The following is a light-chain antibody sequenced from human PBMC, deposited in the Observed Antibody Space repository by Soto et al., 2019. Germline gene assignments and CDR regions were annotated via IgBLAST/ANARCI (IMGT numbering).Light chain of an antibody. CDR1: QTVSSSY. V-gene: IGKV3-20*01. J-gene: IGKJ2*01. CDR3: QHFGSSLYA. CDR2: GAS. Sequence: EIVLTQSPGTLSLSPGERATLSCRASQTVSSSYLAWYQQKPGQAPRLLISGASSTATGIPDRFSGSGSGADFTLTIGRLEPEGFAVYYCQHFGSSLYACGQGIKLEIK.